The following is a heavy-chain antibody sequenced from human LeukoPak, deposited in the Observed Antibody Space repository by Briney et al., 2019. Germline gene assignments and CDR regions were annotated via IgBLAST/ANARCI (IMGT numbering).Heavy chain of an antibody. J-gene: IGHJ4*02. CDR3: AKAGIGVVGYFDY. CDR2: ISGTGGST. CDR1: GFTFSRYA. D-gene: IGHD6-19*01. V-gene: IGHV3-23*01. Sequence: PGGSLRLSCAASGFTFSRYAMSWVRQAPGKGPEWVSAISGTGGSTYYADSVKGRFTVSRDNSENTLYLQMNSLRDEDTALYYCAKAGIGVVGYFDYWGQGTLVTVSS.